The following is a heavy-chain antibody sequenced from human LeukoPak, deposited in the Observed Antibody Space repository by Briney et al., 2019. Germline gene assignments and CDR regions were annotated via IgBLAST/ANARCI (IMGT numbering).Heavy chain of an antibody. J-gene: IGHJ4*02. CDR3: ARVGSGSYYKEAGYYFDY. V-gene: IGHV4-59*01. D-gene: IGHD3-10*01. Sequence: PSETLSLTCTVSGGSISSCYWSWIRQPPGKGLEWIGYIYYSGSTNYNPSLKSRVTISVDTSKNQFSLKLSSVTAADTAVYYCARVGSGSYYKEAGYYFDYWGQGTLVTVSS. CDR2: IYYSGST. CDR1: GGSISSCY.